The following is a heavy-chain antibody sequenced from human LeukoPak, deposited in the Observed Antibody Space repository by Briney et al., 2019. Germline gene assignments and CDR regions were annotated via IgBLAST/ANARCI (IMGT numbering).Heavy chain of an antibody. CDR2: ISGSSTHI. CDR1: GVSFRTYT. V-gene: IGHV3-21*01. J-gene: IGHJ5*02. D-gene: IGHD2-15*01. CDR3: ARDASDIVVEVGGTPSEVCFDT. Sequence: GGSLRLSCTASGVSFRTYTMNWVRQAPGKGLEWVSSISGSSTHIYYADSVKGRFIISRDNTKNSLYLQLNSLRAEDTAVYYCARDASDIVVEVGGTPSEVCFDTWGQGTLVTVSS.